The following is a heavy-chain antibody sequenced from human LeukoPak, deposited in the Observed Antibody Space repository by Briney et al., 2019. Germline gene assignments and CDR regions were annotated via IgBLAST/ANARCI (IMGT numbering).Heavy chain of an antibody. J-gene: IGHJ4*02. V-gene: IGHV3-21*01. Sequence: PGGSLRLSCAASGFTFSSYSMNWVRQAPGKGLEWVSSISSSRSYIYYADSVKGRFTISRDNDKNSLYMQMNSLRAEDTAVYYCARDPHRSSSLDYWGQGTLVTVSS. D-gene: IGHD6-6*01. CDR1: GFTFSSYS. CDR2: ISSSRSYI. CDR3: ARDPHRSSSLDY.